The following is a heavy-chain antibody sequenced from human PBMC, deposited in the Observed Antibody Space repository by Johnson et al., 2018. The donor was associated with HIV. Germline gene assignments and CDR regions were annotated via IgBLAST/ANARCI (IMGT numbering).Heavy chain of an antibody. CDR2: FTWDGDRT. CDR1: GFTFDDYA. D-gene: IGHD6-13*01. Sequence: VQLVESGGGLVQPGRSMRLSCAASGFTFDDYAMHWVRQAPGKGLEWVSGFTWDGDRTAYADSVKGRFTISRDNSKNTLYLQMNSLRAEDTAVYYCARDFESAAGIWGQGTMVTVSS. J-gene: IGHJ3*02. CDR3: ARDFESAAGI. V-gene: IGHV3-20*04.